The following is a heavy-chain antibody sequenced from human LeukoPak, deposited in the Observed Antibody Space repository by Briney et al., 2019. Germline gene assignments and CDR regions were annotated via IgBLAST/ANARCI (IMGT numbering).Heavy chain of an antibody. V-gene: IGHV3-30*02. CDR1: GFTFSSYA. Sequence: ARSLRLYCAASGFTFSSYAMHWVRQAPGKGLEWVAFVRSDGGIKYYADSVKGRFTISRDNSRTTVYLQMNSLRAEDTAVYHCAKDLPAAYFDYWGQGTLVTVSS. J-gene: IGHJ4*02. CDR3: AKDLPAAYFDY. D-gene: IGHD2-2*01. CDR2: VRSDGGIK.